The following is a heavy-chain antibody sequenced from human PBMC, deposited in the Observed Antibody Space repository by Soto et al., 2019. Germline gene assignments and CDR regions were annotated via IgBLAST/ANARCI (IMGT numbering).Heavy chain of an antibody. V-gene: IGHV3-7*05. J-gene: IGHJ4*02. CDR1: GFTFSSYY. CDR2: MNQDGSEK. CDR3: VRERRGAGYFVDVDY. Sequence: GGSLRLSCVASGFTFSSYYMTWVRQAPGEGLEWVANMNQDGSEKHYVDSVKGRFIISRDNAENSLNLEVSSLRADDTAVYYCVRERRGAGYFVDVDYWGQGTPVTVSS. D-gene: IGHD2-21*01.